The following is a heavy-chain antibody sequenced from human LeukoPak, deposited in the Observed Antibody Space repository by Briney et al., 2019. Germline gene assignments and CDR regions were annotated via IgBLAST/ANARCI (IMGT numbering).Heavy chain of an antibody. Sequence: ASVKVSCKASGYTFTSYGISWVRQAPGQGLEWMGRISAYNGNTNYAQKLQGRVTMTTDTSSSTAYMELRSLRSDDTAVYYCARATMVRGVIKWFPRWFDPWGQGTLVTVSS. CDR2: ISAYNGNT. CDR1: GYTFTSYG. D-gene: IGHD3-10*01. J-gene: IGHJ5*02. V-gene: IGHV1-18*01. CDR3: ARATMVRGVIKWFPRWFDP.